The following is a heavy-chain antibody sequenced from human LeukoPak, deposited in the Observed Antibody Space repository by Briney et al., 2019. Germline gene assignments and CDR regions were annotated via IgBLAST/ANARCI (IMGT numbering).Heavy chain of an antibody. J-gene: IGHJ4*02. D-gene: IGHD1-26*01. CDR1: GFTFSSNW. CDR3: AEDGLSGSYSLDY. Sequence: GGSLRLSCAASGFTFSSNWMHWVRQAPGKGLVWVSRINEDGSTTNYADSVKGRSTIFRDNAKNTLYLQMNSLRAEDTAVYYCAEDGLSGSYSLDYWGQGTLVTVSS. CDR2: INEDGSTT. V-gene: IGHV3-74*01.